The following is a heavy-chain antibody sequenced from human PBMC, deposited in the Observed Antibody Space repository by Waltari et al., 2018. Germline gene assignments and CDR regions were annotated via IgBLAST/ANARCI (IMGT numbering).Heavy chain of an antibody. V-gene: IGHV4-4*02. CDR3: ARSSRGGDS. Sequence: QVQLQESGPGLVKPSGTLSLTCAVSGGSISSSNWWSWVRQPPGKGLAWIGEIYHSGSTNYNPALKRRVTISVDKSKNQFSLKLSSVTAADTAVDYWARSSRGGDSWGQGTLVTVSS. CDR2: IYHSGST. CDR1: GGSISSSNW. J-gene: IGHJ5*02. D-gene: IGHD2-21*01.